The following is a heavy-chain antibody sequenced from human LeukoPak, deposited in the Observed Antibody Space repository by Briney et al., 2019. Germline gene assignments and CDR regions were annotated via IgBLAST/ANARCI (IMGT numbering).Heavy chain of an antibody. CDR2: IYSGGST. J-gene: IGHJ4*02. V-gene: IGHV3-53*01. D-gene: IGHD6-6*01. CDR3: ARDLAAPPDY. Sequence: GGSLRLSCAASGFAVSSNYMSWVRQAPGKGLEWVSVIYSGGSTYYADSVKGRFTISRDNSKNTLYLQMNSLRAEDTAVYYCARDLAAPPDYWGQGTLVTVSS. CDR1: GFAVSSNY.